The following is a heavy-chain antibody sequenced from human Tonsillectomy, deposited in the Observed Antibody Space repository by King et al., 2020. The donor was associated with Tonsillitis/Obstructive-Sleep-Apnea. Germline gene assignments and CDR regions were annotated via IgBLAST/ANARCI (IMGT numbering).Heavy chain of an antibody. CDR3: ARGEVVVVPAARYYYYYMDV. J-gene: IGHJ6*03. Sequence: VQLQQWGAGLLKPSETLSLPCAVYGGSFSGYYWSWLRQPPGKGLEWIGEINHSGSTNYNPSLKSRVTISVDTSKNQFSLKLSSVTAADTAVYYCARGEVVVVPAARYYYYYMDVWGKGTTVTVSS. D-gene: IGHD2-2*01. V-gene: IGHV4-34*01. CDR1: GGSFSGYY. CDR2: INHSGST.